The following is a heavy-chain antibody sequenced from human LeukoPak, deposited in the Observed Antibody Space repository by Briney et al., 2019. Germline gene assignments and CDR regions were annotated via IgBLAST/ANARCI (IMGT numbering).Heavy chain of an antibody. D-gene: IGHD5-24*01. CDR2: IYYSGST. CDR3: ARHQGGDGYNYYYYYMDV. V-gene: IGHV4-39*01. Sequence: GSLRLSCAASGFTFSSYAMSWVRQAPGKGLEWIGSIYYSGSTYYKPSLRSRVTISVDTSKSQFSLKLSSVTAADTAVYYCARHQGGDGYNYYYYYMDVWGKGTTVTVSS. J-gene: IGHJ6*03. CDR1: GFTFSSYA.